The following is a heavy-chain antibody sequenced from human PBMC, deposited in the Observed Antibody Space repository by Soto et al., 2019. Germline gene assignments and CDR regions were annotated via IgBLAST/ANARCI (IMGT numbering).Heavy chain of an antibody. CDR1: GFTFSSYG. D-gene: IGHD2-15*01. CDR2: ISYDGSNK. Sequence: PGGSLRLSCAASGFTFSSYGMHWVRQAPGKGLEWVAVISYDGSNKYYADSVKGRFTISRDNSKNTLYLQMNSLRAEDTAVYYCSKDLLRVVAATRVYYYYGMDVWGQGTTVTVSS. J-gene: IGHJ6*02. V-gene: IGHV3-30*18. CDR3: SKDLLRVVAATRVYYYYGMDV.